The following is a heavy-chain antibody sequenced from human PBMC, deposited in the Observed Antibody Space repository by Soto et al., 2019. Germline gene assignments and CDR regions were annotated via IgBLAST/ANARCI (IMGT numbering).Heavy chain of an antibody. CDR1: GYSFTSYW. CDR2: IYPGDSDT. J-gene: IGHJ3*02. Sequence: PGESLKISCKFSGYSFTSYWICWVRQMPGKGLEWMGIIYPGDSDTRYSPSFQGHVTISADKSFTTAYLQLSSLKASDAAMYYCAQSPRLTEAFDIWGQGTMVTVSS. CDR3: AQSPRLTEAFDI. V-gene: IGHV5-51*01.